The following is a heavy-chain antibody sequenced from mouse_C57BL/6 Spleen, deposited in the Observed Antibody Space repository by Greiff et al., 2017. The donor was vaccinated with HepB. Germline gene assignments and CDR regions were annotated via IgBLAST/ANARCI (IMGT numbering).Heavy chain of an antibody. CDR1: GFTFSSYG. D-gene: IGHD1-1*01. CDR3: ARRGHYYGSSRDWFAY. J-gene: IGHJ3*01. CDR2: ISSGGSYT. V-gene: IGHV5-6*02. Sequence: EVKLVESGGDLVKPGGSLKLSCAASGFTFSSYGMSWVRQTPDKRLEWVATISSGGSYTYYPDSVKGRFTISRDNAKNTLYLQMSSLKSEDTAMYYWARRGHYYGSSRDWFAYWGQGTLVTVSA.